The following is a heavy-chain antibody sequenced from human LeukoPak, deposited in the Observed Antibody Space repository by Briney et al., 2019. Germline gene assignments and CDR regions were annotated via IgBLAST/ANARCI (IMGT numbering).Heavy chain of an antibody. CDR1: GGSISSYY. CDR2: IYTSGST. Sequence: PSETLSLTRTVSGGSISSYYWSWIRQPAGKGLEWIGRIYTSGSTNYNPSLKSRVTMSVDTSKNQFSLKLSSVTAADTAVYYCAREGYSSSYEPKRAFDIWGQGTMVTVSS. J-gene: IGHJ3*02. CDR3: AREGYSSSYEPKRAFDI. D-gene: IGHD6-13*01. V-gene: IGHV4-4*07.